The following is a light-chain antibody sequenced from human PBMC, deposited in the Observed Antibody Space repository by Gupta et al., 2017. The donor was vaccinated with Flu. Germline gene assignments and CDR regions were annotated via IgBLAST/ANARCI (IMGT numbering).Light chain of an antibody. V-gene: IGKV1-39*01. CDR3: QQSKGTPYT. CDR1: QSIGST. CDR2: DAS. J-gene: IGKJ2*01. Sequence: DIQMTQSPSSLSASVGDRVTITCRASQSIGSTLNWYQQKPGSAPKIVIYDASILQSGLPSRFSGSGSGADFTLTINSLQSEDFATYYCQQSKGTPYTFGQGTKLQIK.